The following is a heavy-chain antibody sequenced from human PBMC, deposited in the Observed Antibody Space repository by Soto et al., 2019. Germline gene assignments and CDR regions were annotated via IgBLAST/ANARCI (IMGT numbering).Heavy chain of an antibody. CDR2: IYHSGST. CDR3: ARDSYDSSGYSHTLDAFDI. V-gene: IGHV4-4*02. Sequence: QVQLQESGPGLVKPSRTLSLTCAVSGGSISSSNWWSWVRQPPGKGLEWIGEIYHSGSTNYNPSLKSRVTTSVDKSKNQFSLKLSSVTAADTAVYYCARDSYDSSGYSHTLDAFDIWGQGTMVTVSS. CDR1: GGSISSSNW. J-gene: IGHJ3*02. D-gene: IGHD3-22*01.